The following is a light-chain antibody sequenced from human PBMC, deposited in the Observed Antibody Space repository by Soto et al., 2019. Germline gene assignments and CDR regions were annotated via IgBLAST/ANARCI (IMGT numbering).Light chain of an antibody. CDR1: QSLSRY. CDR2: AAS. J-gene: IGKJ2*01. CDR3: QQSYSTPYT. Sequence: DIQMTQSPSSLSASVGDRVTITCRASQSLSRYLNWYQQKPGKAPKLLIYAASSLQSGVPSRFSGSGSSTDFTLIISSLQPEDFATYYCQQSYSTPYTFGQGTKLEIK. V-gene: IGKV1-39*01.